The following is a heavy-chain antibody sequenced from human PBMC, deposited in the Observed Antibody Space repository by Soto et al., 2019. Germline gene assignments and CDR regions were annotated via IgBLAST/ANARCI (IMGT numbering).Heavy chain of an antibody. D-gene: IGHD3-10*01. V-gene: IGHV3-7*01. J-gene: IGHJ4*02. Sequence: EVQLVESGGGLVQPGGSLRRSCAASGFTFSSYWMSWVRQAPGKGLEWVANIKQDGSEKYNVDSGKSRFTISRDNAKNSLYVQMNSLRAEDTAVYYCARDTRNYYGSGSYYGEDYWGQGTLVTVSS. CDR3: ARDTRNYYGSGSYYGEDY. CDR1: GFTFSSYW. CDR2: IKQDGSEK.